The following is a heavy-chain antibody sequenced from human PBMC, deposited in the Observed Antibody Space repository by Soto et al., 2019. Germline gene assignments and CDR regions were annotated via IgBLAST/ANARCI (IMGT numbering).Heavy chain of an antibody. CDR3: ARGWGYDSNDYYYAY. V-gene: IGHV1-69*01. D-gene: IGHD3-22*01. CDR2: IIPIFGTA. CDR1: GGTFSRHA. J-gene: IGHJ4*02. Sequence: QVQLVQSGAEVRKPGSSVKVSCKASGGTFSRHAISWVRQAPGQGLDWMGGIIPIFGTANHPQKFKGRVTIIADESTSTVYMELSSLRSEDTAMYYCARGWGYDSNDYYYAYWGQGTLVIVSS.